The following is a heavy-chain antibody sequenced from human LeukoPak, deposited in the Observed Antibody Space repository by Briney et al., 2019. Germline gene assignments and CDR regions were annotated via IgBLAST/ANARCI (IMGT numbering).Heavy chain of an antibody. CDR3: ARGAIQLWLIGGGYFDY. CDR1: GYTFTGYY. Sequence: ASVKVSCKASGYTFTGYYMHWVGQAPGQGLEWMGWINPNSGGTNYAQKFQGWVTMTRDTSISTAYMELSRLRSDDTAVYYCARGAIQLWLIGGGYFDYWGQGTLVTVSS. V-gene: IGHV1-2*04. J-gene: IGHJ4*02. CDR2: INPNSGGT. D-gene: IGHD5-18*01.